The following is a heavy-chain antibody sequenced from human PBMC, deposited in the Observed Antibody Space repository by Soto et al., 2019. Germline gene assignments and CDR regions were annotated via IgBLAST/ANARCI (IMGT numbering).Heavy chain of an antibody. J-gene: IGHJ6*03. CDR3: ASSGPRGYYYYMDV. Sequence: PGGSLRLSCAASGFTFSSHWMSWVRQAPGKGLEWVANIKQDGSEKYYVDSVKGRFTISRDNAKNSLYLQMNSLRAEDTAVYYCASSGPRGYYYYMDVWGKGTTVTVSS. CDR1: GFTFSSHW. V-gene: IGHV3-7*01. CDR2: IKQDGSEK.